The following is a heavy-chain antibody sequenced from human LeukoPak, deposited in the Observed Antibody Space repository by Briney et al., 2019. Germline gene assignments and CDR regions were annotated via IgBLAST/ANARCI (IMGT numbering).Heavy chain of an antibody. V-gene: IGHV4-59*11. CDR3: AREQWLRLNFFDY. CDR2: IYYSGST. J-gene: IGHJ4*02. Sequence: SETLSLTCTVSGGSISSHYWSWIRQPPGKGPEWIGYIYYSGSTDYNPSLKSRVTISVDTSKNQFSLKLSSVTAADTAVHYCAREQWLRLNFFDYWGQGTLVTVSS. D-gene: IGHD5-12*01. CDR1: GGSISSHY.